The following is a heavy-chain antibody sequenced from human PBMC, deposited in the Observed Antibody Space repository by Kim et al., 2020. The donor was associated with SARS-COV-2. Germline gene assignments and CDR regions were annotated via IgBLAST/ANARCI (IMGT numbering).Heavy chain of an antibody. CDR1: GDSVSSNSAA. Sequence: SQTLSLTCAISGDSVSSNSAAWNWIRQSPSRGLEWLGRTYYRSKWYNDYAVSVKSRITINPDTSKNQFSLQLNSVTPEDTAVYYCAYSSGCYYACALDYWDKGALVTVS. CDR2: TYYRSKWYN. V-gene: IGHV6-1*01. J-gene: IGHJ4*02. D-gene: IGHD6-19*01. CDR3: AYSSGCYYACALDY.